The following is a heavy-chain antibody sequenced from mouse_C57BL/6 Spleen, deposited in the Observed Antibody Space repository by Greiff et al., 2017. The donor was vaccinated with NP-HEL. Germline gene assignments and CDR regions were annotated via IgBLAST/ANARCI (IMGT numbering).Heavy chain of an antibody. J-gene: IGHJ4*01. D-gene: IGHD2-4*01. Sequence: EVKVVESEGGLVQPGSSMKLSCTASGFTFSDYYMAWVRQVPEKGLEWVANINYDGSSTYYLDSLKSRFIISRDNAKNILYLQMSSLKSEDTATYYCARARLRIMDYWGQGTSVTVSS. CDR3: ARARLRIMDY. CDR1: GFTFSDYY. V-gene: IGHV5-16*01. CDR2: INYDGSST.